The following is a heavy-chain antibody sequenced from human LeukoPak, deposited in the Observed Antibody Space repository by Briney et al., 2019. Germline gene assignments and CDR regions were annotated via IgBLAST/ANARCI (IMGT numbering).Heavy chain of an antibody. J-gene: IGHJ4*02. Sequence: GGSLRLSCAASGFTFSSYAMHWVRQAPGKGLEWVAIIWSDGNNKYYADSVEGRFTISRDTSKNALFLQMNSLRAEDTAVYYCAKDRITMVRGVLDWGQGTLVTVSS. CDR2: IWSDGNNK. CDR1: GFTFSSYA. CDR3: AKDRITMVRGVLD. D-gene: IGHD3-10*01. V-gene: IGHV3-33*06.